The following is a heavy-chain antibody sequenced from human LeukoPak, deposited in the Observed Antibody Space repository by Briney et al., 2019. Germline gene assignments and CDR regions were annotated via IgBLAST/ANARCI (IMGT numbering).Heavy chain of an antibody. CDR3: AREPYLTTKSEGSSDY. Sequence: GGSLRLSCAASGFTFSSYSMNWVRQAPGKGLEWVSYISSSSSTIYYADSVKGRFTISRDNAKNSLYLQMNSLRAEDTAVYYCAREPYLTTKSEGSSDYWGQGTLVTVPS. CDR1: GFTFSSYS. V-gene: IGHV3-48*01. J-gene: IGHJ4*02. CDR2: ISSSSSTI. D-gene: IGHD4-11*01.